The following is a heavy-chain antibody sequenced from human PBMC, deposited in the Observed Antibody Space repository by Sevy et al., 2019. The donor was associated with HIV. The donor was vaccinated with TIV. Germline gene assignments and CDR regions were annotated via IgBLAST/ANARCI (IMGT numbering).Heavy chain of an antibody. CDR3: ASVGGFGELLHWDNWFDP. J-gene: IGHJ5*02. CDR1: GYTFTSYG. V-gene: IGHV1-18*04. Sequence: ASVKVSCKASGYTFTSYGISWVRQAPGQGLEWMGWISAYNGNTNYAQKLQGRVTMTTDTSTSTAYMELRRLRSEDTAVYYCASVGGFGELLHWDNWFDPWGQGTLVTVSS. CDR2: ISAYNGNT. D-gene: IGHD3-10*01.